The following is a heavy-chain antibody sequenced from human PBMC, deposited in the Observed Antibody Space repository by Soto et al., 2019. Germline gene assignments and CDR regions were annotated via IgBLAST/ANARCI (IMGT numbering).Heavy chain of an antibody. V-gene: IGHV1-18*01. Sequence: ASVKVSCKASGYTFTSYAISWVRQAPGQGLEWMGWISAYNGNTNYAQKLQGRVTMTTDTSTSTAYMELRSLRSDDTAVYYCARDYCSSTSCPPTPLDNWFDPWGQGTLVTVSS. D-gene: IGHD2-2*01. CDR3: ARDYCSSTSCPPTPLDNWFDP. J-gene: IGHJ5*02. CDR2: ISAYNGNT. CDR1: GYTFTSYA.